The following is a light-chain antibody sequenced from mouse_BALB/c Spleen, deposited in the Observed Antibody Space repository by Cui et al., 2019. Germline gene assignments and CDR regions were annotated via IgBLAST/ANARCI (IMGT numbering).Light chain of an antibody. CDR2: LTS. Sequence: IVLTHSPAPMSASPGEKVTMTCSASSSVSYMYWYQQKPRSSPKPWIYLTSNLASGVPARFSGSGSGTSYSLTISSMEAEDAATYYCQQWSSNPPTFGGGTKLEIK. CDR1: SSVSY. V-gene: IGKV4-68*01. CDR3: QQWSSNPPT. J-gene: IGKJ2*01.